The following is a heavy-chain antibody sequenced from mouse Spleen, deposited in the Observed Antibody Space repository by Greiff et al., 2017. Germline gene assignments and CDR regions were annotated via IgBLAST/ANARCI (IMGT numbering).Heavy chain of an antibody. Sequence: EVKLQESGPGLVKPSQSLSLTCSVTGYSITSGYYWNWIRQFPGNKLEWMGYISYDGSNNYNPSLKNRISITRDTSKNQFFLKLNSVTTEDTATYYCARDDGYYGPWFAYWGQGTLVTVSA. V-gene: IGHV3-6*01. J-gene: IGHJ3*01. CDR2: ISYDGSN. CDR1: GYSITSGYY. D-gene: IGHD2-3*01. CDR3: ARDDGYYGPWFAY.